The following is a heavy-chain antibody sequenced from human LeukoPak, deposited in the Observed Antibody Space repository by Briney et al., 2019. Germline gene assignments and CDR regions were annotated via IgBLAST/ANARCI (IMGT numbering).Heavy chain of an antibody. V-gene: IGHV1-2*02. D-gene: IGHD4-17*01. Sequence: ASVKVSCKASGYTFTGYYMHWVRQAPGQGLEWMGWINPNSGGTNYAQKFQGRVTMTRDTSISTAYMELSRPRSDDTAVYYCAREGGDYVYFDYWGQGTLVTVSS. CDR3: AREGGDYVYFDY. CDR2: INPNSGGT. J-gene: IGHJ4*02. CDR1: GYTFTGYY.